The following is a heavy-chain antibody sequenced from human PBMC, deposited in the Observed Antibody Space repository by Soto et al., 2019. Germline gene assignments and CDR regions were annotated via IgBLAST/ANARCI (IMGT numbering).Heavy chain of an antibody. J-gene: IGHJ3*02. Sequence: QVQLVQSGAEVKKPGASVKVSCKASGYTFTSYGIIWVRQAPGQGLEWMGWISAYNGNTNYAQKLQGRVTMTTDTSTSTAYMEQRSLRSDDTAVYYCARRGYYDSSGYKRGDAFDTWGQGTMVTVSS. CDR1: GYTFTSYG. CDR2: ISAYNGNT. V-gene: IGHV1-18*01. D-gene: IGHD3-22*01. CDR3: ARRGYYDSSGYKRGDAFDT.